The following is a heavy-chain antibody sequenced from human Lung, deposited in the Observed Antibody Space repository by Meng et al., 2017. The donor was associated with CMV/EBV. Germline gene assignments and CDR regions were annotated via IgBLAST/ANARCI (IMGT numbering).Heavy chain of an antibody. D-gene: IGHD2-2*03. CDR1: GYSFTSYW. Sequence: GGSLRLXXKGSGYSFTSYWIGWVRQMPGKGLEWMGIIYPGDSDTRYSPSFQGQVTISADKSISTAYLQWSSLKASDTAMYYCARSGYCSSTSCDNWFDPWGQGTXVTVAS. J-gene: IGHJ5*02. CDR2: IYPGDSDT. CDR3: ARSGYCSSTSCDNWFDP. V-gene: IGHV5-51*01.